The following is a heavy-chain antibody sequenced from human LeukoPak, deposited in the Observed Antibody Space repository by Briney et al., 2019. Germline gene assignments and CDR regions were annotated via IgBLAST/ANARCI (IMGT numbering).Heavy chain of an antibody. CDR2: IYYSGST. CDR3: AKIGNWVSYYYYYYMDV. V-gene: IGHV4-59*12. J-gene: IGHJ6*03. Sequence: SETLSLTCTVSGGSISSYYWSWIRQPPGKGLEWIGYIYYSGSTYYNPALKSRVTISVDMSKNQFYLKLSSVTAADTAVYYCAKIGNWVSYYYYYYMDVWGKGTTVTVSS. CDR1: GGSISSYY. D-gene: IGHD2/OR15-2a*01.